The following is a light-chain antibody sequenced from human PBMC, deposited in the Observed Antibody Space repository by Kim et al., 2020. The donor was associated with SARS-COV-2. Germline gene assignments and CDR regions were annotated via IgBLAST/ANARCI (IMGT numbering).Light chain of an antibody. CDR1: QSLLFNSNNKNY. CDR3: QQYLSARMYT. J-gene: IGKJ2*01. V-gene: IGKV4-1*01. CDR2: WAS. Sequence: DIVLTQSPASLPVSLGGRATITCRSNQSLLFNSNNKNYLAWYQQRPGQAPQLLIYWASTRDAGVPDRFTGSGSETHFTLTINNLQAEDVGLYFCQQYLSARMYTFGQGTKLEI.